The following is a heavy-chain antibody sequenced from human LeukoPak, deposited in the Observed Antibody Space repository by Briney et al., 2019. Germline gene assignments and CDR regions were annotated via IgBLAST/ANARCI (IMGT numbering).Heavy chain of an antibody. CDR1: GFTFSSYA. CDR2: ISGSESST. D-gene: IGHD2-8*02. J-gene: IGHJ4*02. CDR3: ARDGLLGYFDY. V-gene: IGHV3-23*01. Sequence: PGGSLRLSCAASGFTFSSYAMSWVRQAPGKGLEWVSAISGSESSTYYADSVRGRFTISRDNSKNTLYLQMNSLRAEDTAVYYCARDGLLGYFDYWGQGTLVTVSS.